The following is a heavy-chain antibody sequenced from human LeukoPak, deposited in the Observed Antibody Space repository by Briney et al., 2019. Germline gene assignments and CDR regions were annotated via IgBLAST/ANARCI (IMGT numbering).Heavy chain of an antibody. CDR1: GFTFSSYW. CDR2: IKKDGSGK. D-gene: IGHD5-12*01. CDR3: ARVEASGYDYGAFDY. J-gene: IGHJ4*02. Sequence: GGSLRLSCAASGFTFSSYWMSWVRQAPGKGLEWVANIKKDGSGKYYVDSVKGRFTISRDNAKNSLYLQMNSLRAEDTAVYYCARVEASGYDYGAFDYWGQGTLVTVSS. V-gene: IGHV3-7*01.